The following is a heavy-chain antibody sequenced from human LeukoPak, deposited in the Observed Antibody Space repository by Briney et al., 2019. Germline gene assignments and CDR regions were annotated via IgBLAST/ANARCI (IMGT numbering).Heavy chain of an antibody. J-gene: IGHJ4*02. CDR3: TRMTTGHDY. CDR2: INHSGYT. V-gene: IGHV4-34*01. Sequence: SETLSLTCAVSGVSFDDYYWSWVRQTPGKGLEWIGEINHSGYTNDSPSLKSRVTLSIDTSRKQFSLDLRSVTVADAGIYYCTRMTTGHDYWGQGTLVTVSS. D-gene: IGHD4-17*01. CDR1: GVSFDDYY.